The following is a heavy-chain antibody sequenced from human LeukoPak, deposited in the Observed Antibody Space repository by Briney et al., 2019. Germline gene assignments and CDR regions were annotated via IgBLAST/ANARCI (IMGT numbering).Heavy chain of an antibody. J-gene: IGHJ2*01. V-gene: IGHV4-34*09. CDR2: IYYSGST. CDR1: GGSFSGYY. D-gene: IGHD4-23*01. Sequence: PSETLSLTCAVYGGSFSGYYWSWIRQPPGKGLEWIGYIYYSGSTYYNPSLKSRVTISVDTSKNQFSLKLSSVTAADTAVYYCARDRYTVVSWYFDLWGRGTLVTVSS. CDR3: ARDRYTVVSWYFDL.